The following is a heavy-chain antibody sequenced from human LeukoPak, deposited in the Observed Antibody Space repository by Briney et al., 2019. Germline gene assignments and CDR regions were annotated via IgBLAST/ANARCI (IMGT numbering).Heavy chain of an antibody. CDR2: ISGSGRST. D-gene: IGHD3-16*01. CDR1: GFIFSNYD. CDR3: AKVAEAVYYFDY. J-gene: IGHJ4*02. V-gene: IGHV3-23*01. Sequence: PGGSLRLSCVASGFIFSNYDMRWVRQAPGKGLEWVSSISGSGRSTYYAESVKGRFTISRDNSKNTLYLQMNSLRAEDTAVYYCAKVAEAVYYFDYWGQGTLVTVSS.